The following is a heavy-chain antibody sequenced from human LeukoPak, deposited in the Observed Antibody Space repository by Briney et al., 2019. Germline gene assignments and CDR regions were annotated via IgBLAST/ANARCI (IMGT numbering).Heavy chain of an antibody. CDR1: GGSLSGYY. D-gene: IGHD3-9*01. J-gene: IGHJ4*02. V-gene: IGHV4-34*01. Sequence: SETLSLTCAVYGGSLSGYYWSWIRQPPREGLEWIGEINHSGSTNYNPSLKSRVTISLDTSKNQFSLKLTSVTVADTAVYYCARSGRYFETQWGQGTLVTVSS. CDR2: INHSGST. CDR3: ARSGRYFETQ.